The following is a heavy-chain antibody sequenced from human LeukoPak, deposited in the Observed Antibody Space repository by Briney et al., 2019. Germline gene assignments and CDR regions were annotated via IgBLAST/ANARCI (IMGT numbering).Heavy chain of an antibody. V-gene: IGHV4-39*07. Sequence: SQTLSFICTVSGGSISSSSYYWGWIRQPPGRGLEWIGSIYYSGSTYYNPSLKSRVTISVDTSKNQFSLKLSSVTAADTAVYYCARDRGGTAMVRDTNWFDPWGQGTLVTVSS. CDR3: ARDRGGTAMVRDTNWFDP. J-gene: IGHJ5*02. CDR2: IYYSGST. D-gene: IGHD5-18*01. CDR1: GGSISSSSYY.